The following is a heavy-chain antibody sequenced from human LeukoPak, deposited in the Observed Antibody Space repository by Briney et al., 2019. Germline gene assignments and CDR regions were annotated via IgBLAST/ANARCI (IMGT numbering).Heavy chain of an antibody. CDR1: GGSISSSSYY. D-gene: IGHD3-22*01. J-gene: IGHJ4*02. Sequence: SETLSLTCTVSGGSISSSSYYWSWIRQPAGKGLEWIGRIYTSGSTNYNPSLKSRVTMSVDTSKNQFSLKLSSVTAADTAVYYCARRSYYDSSGYYTDWGQGTLVTVSS. CDR3: ARRSYYDSSGYYTD. CDR2: IYTSGST. V-gene: IGHV4-61*02.